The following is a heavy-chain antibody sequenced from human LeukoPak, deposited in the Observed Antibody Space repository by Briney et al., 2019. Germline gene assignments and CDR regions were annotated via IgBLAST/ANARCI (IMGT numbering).Heavy chain of an antibody. CDR1: GGSISSSSYY. CDR3: ARQGSYPDY. D-gene: IGHD3-10*01. Sequence: SETLSLTCTVSGGSISSSSYYWGWIRQPPGKGLEWIGSIYYSGSTYYNPSLKSRVTISVDTSKNQFSLKLSSVTAADTAVYYCARQGSYPDYWGQGTLVTVSS. CDR2: IYYSGST. V-gene: IGHV4-39*01. J-gene: IGHJ4*02.